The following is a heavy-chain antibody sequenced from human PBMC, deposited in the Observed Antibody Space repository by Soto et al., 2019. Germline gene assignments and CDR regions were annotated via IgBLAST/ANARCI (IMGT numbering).Heavy chain of an antibody. CDR3: ARVEYYYGSGSYAFVY. D-gene: IGHD3-10*01. J-gene: IGHJ4*02. Sequence: PSEALSLTCTASGGSISSGDYYWSWIRQPPGKGLEWIGYIYYSGSTYYNPSLKSRVTISVDTSKNQFSLKLSSVTAADTAVYYCARVEYYYGSGSYAFVYWGQGIPVTVSS. CDR2: IYYSGST. CDR1: GGSISSGDYY. V-gene: IGHV4-30-4*01.